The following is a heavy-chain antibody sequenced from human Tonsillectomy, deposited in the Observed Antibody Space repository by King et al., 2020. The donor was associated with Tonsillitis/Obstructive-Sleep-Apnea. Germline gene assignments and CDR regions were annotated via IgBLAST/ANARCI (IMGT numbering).Heavy chain of an antibody. CDR1: GFTFSSYV. CDR2: ISGSGGTT. J-gene: IGHJ4*02. Sequence: VQLVESGGDLVQPGESLRLSCAASGFTFSSYVMSWVRQTPGKGLEWVSAISGSGGTTSYADSVKGRFTISRDNSRNTLYLQMNSLRAEDAAVYYCARDDGGTVVTSFDRWGQGTLVTVSS. V-gene: IGHV3-23*04. D-gene: IGHD4-23*01. CDR3: ARDDGGTVVTSFDR.